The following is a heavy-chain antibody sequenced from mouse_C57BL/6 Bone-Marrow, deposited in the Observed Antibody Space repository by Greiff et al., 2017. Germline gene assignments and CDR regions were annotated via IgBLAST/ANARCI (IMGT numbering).Heavy chain of an antibody. V-gene: IGHV1-55*01. D-gene: IGHD1-1*01. CDR2: IYPGSGST. Sequence: QVQLQQPGAELVKPGASVKMSCKASGYTFTSYWITWVKQRPGQGLEWIGDIYPGSGSTNSNEKFKSKATLTVDTSSSTAYMQLSSLTSEDSAVYYCAREGFYYYGSSDYWGQGTTLTVSS. J-gene: IGHJ2*01. CDR1: GYTFTSYW. CDR3: AREGFYYYGSSDY.